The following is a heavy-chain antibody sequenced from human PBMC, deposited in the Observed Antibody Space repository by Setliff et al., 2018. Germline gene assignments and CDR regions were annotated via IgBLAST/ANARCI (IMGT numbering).Heavy chain of an antibody. CDR1: GGSISSTSCY. J-gene: IGHJ5*01. CDR3: VGRDFSGGDS. CDR2: IFYTGSS. Sequence: SETLSLTCTVSGGSISSTSCYWGWIRQPPGKGLEWIGSIFYTGSSYYNPSRRSRVTMSVDTSNNHFSLKVNSVTAADTAVYYCVGRDFSGGDSWGHGTLVTVSS. D-gene: IGHD6-25*01. V-gene: IGHV4-39*02.